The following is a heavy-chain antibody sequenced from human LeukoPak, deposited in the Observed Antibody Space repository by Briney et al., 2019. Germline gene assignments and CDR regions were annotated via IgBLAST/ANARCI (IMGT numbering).Heavy chain of an antibody. CDR3: ARQGGGIDY. CDR2: IYYSESI. Sequence: SETLSLTCTVSGGSISSTSYYWGWLRQPPGKGLEWIGSIYYSESISYNPSLKSRVTISVDTSKNQFSLKLSSVTAAHTAVYYCARQGGGIDYWGQGTLVTVSS. J-gene: IGHJ4*02. V-gene: IGHV4-39*01. CDR1: GGSISSTSYY. D-gene: IGHD3-16*01.